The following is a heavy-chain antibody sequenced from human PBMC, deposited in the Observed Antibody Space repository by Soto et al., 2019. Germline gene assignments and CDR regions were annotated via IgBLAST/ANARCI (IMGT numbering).Heavy chain of an antibody. CDR1: GFTFSTFG. Sequence: QVQLDESGGGVVQPGSSLTLSCIASGFTFSTFGMHWVRQAAGKGLELVAVISADGSNTYYGVSLRGRFTISRDNPMHTLYLQMNSRSSEDTAMYYCAKTGADGRGGWWQLYYCDSWGQGALFAVSS. CDR3: AKTGADGRGGWWQLYYCDS. V-gene: IGHV3-30*18. J-gene: IGHJ4*02. D-gene: IGHD6-19*01. CDR2: ISADGSNT.